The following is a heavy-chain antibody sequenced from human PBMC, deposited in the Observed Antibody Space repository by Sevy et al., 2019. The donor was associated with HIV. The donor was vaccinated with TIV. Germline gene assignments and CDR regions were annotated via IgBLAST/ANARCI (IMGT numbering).Heavy chain of an antibody. CDR1: GGSISSYY. V-gene: IGHV4-59*01. CDR3: AITSIAARMVAFDI. J-gene: IGHJ3*02. CDR2: FYYSGST. D-gene: IGHD6-6*01. Sequence: SETLSLTCTVSGGSISSYYWSWIRQPPGKGLEWIGYFYYSGSTNYNPSLKSRVTISVDTSKNQFSLKLSSVTAADTAVYYCAITSIAARMVAFDIWGQGTMVTVSS.